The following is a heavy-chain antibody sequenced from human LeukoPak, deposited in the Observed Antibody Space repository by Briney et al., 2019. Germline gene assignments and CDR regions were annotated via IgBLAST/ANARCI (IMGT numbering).Heavy chain of an antibody. CDR1: GFSFRNYA. D-gene: IGHD1-26*01. V-gene: IGHV3-64*02. CDR3: TRDGASFCAFDY. CDR2: INTDGRIT. Sequence: GGSLRLSCVASGFSFRNYAIHWVRQAPGKGLEYVSVINTDGRITYYADSVKGRFTISRDNSKNTVYLQMGSLRGEDMAVYYCTRDGASFCAFDYWGQGALVTVSS. J-gene: IGHJ4*02.